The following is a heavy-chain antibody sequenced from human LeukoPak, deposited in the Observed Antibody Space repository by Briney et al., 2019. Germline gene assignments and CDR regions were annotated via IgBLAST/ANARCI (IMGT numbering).Heavy chain of an antibody. CDR2: INHSGST. CDR3: ARTQQWLVQSDY. D-gene: IGHD6-19*01. CDR1: GGSFSGYY. J-gene: IGHJ4*02. V-gene: IGHV4-34*01. Sequence: PSETLSLTCAVYGGSFSGYYWSWIRQPPGKGLEWIGEINHSGSTNYNPSLKSRVTISVDTSKNQFSLKLSSVTAADTAVYYCARTQQWLVQSDYWGQGTLVTVSS.